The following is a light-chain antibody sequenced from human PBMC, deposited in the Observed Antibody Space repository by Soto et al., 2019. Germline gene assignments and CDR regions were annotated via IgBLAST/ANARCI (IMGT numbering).Light chain of an antibody. J-gene: IGLJ2*01. CDR2: YDS. CDR3: QVWDSSSDRDVV. Sequence: SYELTQPPSVSVAPGKTARITSGGNNIGSKSVHWYQQKPGQAPVLVIYYDSDRPSGIPERLSGSNSGNTATLTISRVEAGDEADYYCQVWDSSSDRDVVFGGGTKLTVL. V-gene: IGLV3-21*04. CDR1: NIGSKS.